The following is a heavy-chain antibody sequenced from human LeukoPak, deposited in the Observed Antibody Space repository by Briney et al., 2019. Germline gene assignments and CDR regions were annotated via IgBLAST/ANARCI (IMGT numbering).Heavy chain of an antibody. CDR1: GGSISSYY. Sequence: SETLSLTCTVSGGSISSYYWSWIRQPPGKGLEWIGYIYYSGSTNYNPSLKSRAPISVDTSKNQFSLKLSSVTAADTAVYYSARVVAARTYYMDVWGKGTTVTVSS. J-gene: IGHJ6*03. CDR2: IYYSGST. CDR3: ARVVAARTYYMDV. D-gene: IGHD6-6*01. V-gene: IGHV4-59*01.